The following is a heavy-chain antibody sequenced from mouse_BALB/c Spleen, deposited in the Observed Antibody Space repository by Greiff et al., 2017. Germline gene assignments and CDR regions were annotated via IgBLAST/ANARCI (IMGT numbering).Heavy chain of an antibody. CDR1: GYSITSGYY. J-gene: IGHJ3*01. D-gene: IGHD2-2*01. V-gene: IGHV3-6*02. CDR3: ARGDYGYDGAWFAY. CDR2: ISYDGST. Sequence: EVQLQESGPGLVKPSQSLSLTCSVTGYSITSGYYWNWIRQFPGNKLEWMGYISYDGSTNYNPSLKNRISITRDTSTNQLFLKLNSVTTEDTATYYCARGDYGYDGAWFAYWGQGTLVTVSA.